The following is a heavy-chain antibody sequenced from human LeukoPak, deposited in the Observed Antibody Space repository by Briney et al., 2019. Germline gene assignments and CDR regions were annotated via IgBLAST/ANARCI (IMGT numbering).Heavy chain of an antibody. D-gene: IGHD3-3*01. Sequence: SETLSLTCTVSGGSISSYYWSWIRQPPGKGLEWIGYIYTSGSTNYNPSLKSRVTISVDTSKNQFSLKLSSVTAADTAVYYCARVGPRFEVDYWGQGTLVTVSS. V-gene: IGHV4-4*09. CDR2: IYTSGST. CDR3: ARVGPRFEVDY. CDR1: GGSISSYY. J-gene: IGHJ4*02.